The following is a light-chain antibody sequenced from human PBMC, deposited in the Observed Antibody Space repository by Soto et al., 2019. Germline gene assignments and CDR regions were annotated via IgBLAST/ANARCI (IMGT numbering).Light chain of an antibody. J-gene: IGKJ1*01. CDR2: DAS. CDR3: QQYNSYSTWT. Sequence: DIPITQSPSTLSASVGDRVTITCRASQSISSWLAWYQQKPGKAPKLLIYDASSLESGVPSRFSGSGSGTEFTLTISSLQPDDFATYYCQQYNSYSTWTFGRGTKVDIK. V-gene: IGKV1-5*01. CDR1: QSISSW.